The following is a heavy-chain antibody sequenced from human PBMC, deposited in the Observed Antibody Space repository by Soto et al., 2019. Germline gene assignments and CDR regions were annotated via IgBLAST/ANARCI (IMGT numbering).Heavy chain of an antibody. D-gene: IGHD3-16*01. J-gene: IGHJ4*02. CDR1: GFTFSSRA. V-gene: IGHV3-23*01. CDR3: AIGGHMSSFEY. Sequence: EVQLLDSGGGLVQPGESLRLSCAASGFTFSSRAMTWIRQTPGKGLEWVSSISGNGGDTFYADSMKGRVTISRANSKSTLYLPMDGLRVEDTALYSCAIGGHMSSFEYWGQGTLVTVSS. CDR2: ISGNGGDT.